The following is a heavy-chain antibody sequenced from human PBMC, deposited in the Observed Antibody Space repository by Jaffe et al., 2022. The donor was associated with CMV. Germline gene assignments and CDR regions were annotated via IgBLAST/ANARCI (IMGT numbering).Heavy chain of an antibody. CDR1: GFSFSNNA. Sequence: EVQLLESGGGLVQPGGSLRLSCAGYGFSFSNNAMGWVRQAPGKGLEWVSGIDGSGGSTYYADSVKGRFIISRDNSKNTLYLQMNSLGAEDAAVYYCAKRSDCGANCHRHFDYWGQGALVTVSS. J-gene: IGHJ4*02. CDR2: IDGSGGST. V-gene: IGHV3-23*01. CDR3: AKRSDCGANCHRHFDY. D-gene: IGHD2-21*02.